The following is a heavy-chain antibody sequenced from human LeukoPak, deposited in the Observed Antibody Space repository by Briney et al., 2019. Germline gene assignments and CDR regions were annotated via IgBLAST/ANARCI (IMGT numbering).Heavy chain of an antibody. V-gene: IGHV1-2*02. CDR3: ARDRDQWLPERCDY. CDR1: GYTFTGYY. J-gene: IGHJ4*02. CDR2: ISPNSGGT. Sequence: ASVKVSCKASGYTFTGYYMHWVRQAPGQGLEWMGWISPNSGGTNYAQRFQGRVTMTRDTSISTAYMELSRLRSDDTAVHYCARDRDQWLPERCDYWGQGTLVTVSS. D-gene: IGHD6-19*01.